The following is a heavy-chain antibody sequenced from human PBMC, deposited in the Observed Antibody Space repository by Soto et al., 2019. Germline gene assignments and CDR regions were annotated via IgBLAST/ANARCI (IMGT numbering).Heavy chain of an antibody. Sequence: QVQLVEAGGGVGQPGRSLRLSCAASGFTFSTYGMHWVRQAPGKGLEWVAVISYDGSDKYYADSVNGRFSISRDNPKNTLYLQMNSLRAEDMAVYYCAKVTGYCTSASCRRDYHYYYGMDVWGQGTTVTVSS. CDR2: ISYDGSDK. CDR3: AKVTGYCTSASCRRDYHYYYGMDV. CDR1: GFTFSTYG. J-gene: IGHJ6*02. V-gene: IGHV3-30*18. D-gene: IGHD2-2*01.